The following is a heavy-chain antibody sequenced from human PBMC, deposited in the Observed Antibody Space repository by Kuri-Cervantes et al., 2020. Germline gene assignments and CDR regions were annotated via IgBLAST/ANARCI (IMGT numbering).Heavy chain of an antibody. CDR2: ISYDGSVK. D-gene: IGHD6-19*01. CDR3: AKADVGAVAGSDY. J-gene: IGHJ4*02. Sequence: LSLTCIASGFNFRSNGMHWVRQAPAKGLEWVAVISYDGSVKHYAESVKGRFIVSRDNSKNTLYLQMNSLTAEDTAVYYCAKADVGAVAGSDYWGQGTLVTVSS. CDR1: GFNFRSNG. V-gene: IGHV3-30*18.